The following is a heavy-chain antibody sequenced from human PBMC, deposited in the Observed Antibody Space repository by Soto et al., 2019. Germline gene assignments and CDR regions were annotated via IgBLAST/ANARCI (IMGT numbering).Heavy chain of an antibody. J-gene: IGHJ6*02. V-gene: IGHV3-33*01. D-gene: IGHD3-10*01. CDR2: IWYDGSNK. CDR3: AREGQDTMVRGVIGRYYYYYGMDV. Sequence: GGSLRLSCAASGFTFSSYGMHWVRQAPGKGLEWVAVIWYDGSNKYYADSVKGRFTISRDNSKNTLYLQMNSLRAEDTAVYYCAREGQDTMVRGVIGRYYYYYGMDVWGQGTTVTVSS. CDR1: GFTFSSYG.